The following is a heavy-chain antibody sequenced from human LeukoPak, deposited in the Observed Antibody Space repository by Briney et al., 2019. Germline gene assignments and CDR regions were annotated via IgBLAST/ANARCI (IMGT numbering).Heavy chain of an antibody. V-gene: IGHV3-48*03. CDR2: ISSSGSTV. D-gene: IGHD3-10*01. CDR1: GFTFSSYE. Sequence: GGSLRLSCAASGFTFSSYEMNWVRQAPGKGLEWVSYISSSGSTVYYADSVKGRFTISRDNAKNSLYLQMNSLRAEDTAVYYCASPPETYYYGSGDYWGQGTLVTVSS. J-gene: IGHJ4*02. CDR3: ASPPETYYYGSGDY.